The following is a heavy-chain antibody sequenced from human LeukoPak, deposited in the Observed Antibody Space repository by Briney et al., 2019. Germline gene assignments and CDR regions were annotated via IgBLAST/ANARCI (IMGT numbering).Heavy chain of an antibody. D-gene: IGHD6-6*01. J-gene: IGHJ6*03. CDR1: GFTFSSYW. CDR2: IYSGGST. Sequence: GGSLRLSCAASGFTFSSYWMSWVRQAPGKGLEWVSVIYSGGSTYYADSVKGRFTISRDNSKNTLYLQMNSLRAEDTAVYYCARDIAARRYYYYMDVWGKGTTVTVSS. V-gene: IGHV3-53*01. CDR3: ARDIAARRYYYYMDV.